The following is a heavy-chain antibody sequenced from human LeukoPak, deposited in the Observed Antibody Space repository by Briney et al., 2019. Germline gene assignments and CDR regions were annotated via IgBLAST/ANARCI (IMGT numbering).Heavy chain of an antibody. V-gene: IGHV3-30*02. Sequence: GGSLRLSCAASGFTFSSYGMHWVRQAPGKGLEWVAFIRYDGSNKYYADSVKGRFTISRDNSKNTLYLQMNSLRAEDTAVYYCAKRGTVHVVDTAMAGGLSFDHWGQGTLVTVSS. CDR3: AKRGTVHVVDTAMAGGLSFDH. CDR2: IRYDGSNK. J-gene: IGHJ4*02. CDR1: GFTFSSYG. D-gene: IGHD5-18*01.